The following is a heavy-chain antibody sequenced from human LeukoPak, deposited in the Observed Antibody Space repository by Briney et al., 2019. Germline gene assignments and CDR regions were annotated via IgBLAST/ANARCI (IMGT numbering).Heavy chain of an antibody. J-gene: IGHJ4*02. D-gene: IGHD6-13*01. CDR2: IRYDGSNK. CDR3: AKDPPYSSSWYYLDY. V-gene: IGHV3-30*02. CDR1: GFTFSSYG. Sequence: GGSLRLSCAASGFTFSSYGMHWVRQAPGKGLEWVAFIRYDGSNKYYADSVKGRFTISRDNSENTLYLQMNSLRVEDTAVYYCAKDPPYSSSWYYLDYWGQGTLVTVSS.